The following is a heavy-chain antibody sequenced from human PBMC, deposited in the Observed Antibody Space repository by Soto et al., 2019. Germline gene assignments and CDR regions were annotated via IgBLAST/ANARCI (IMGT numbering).Heavy chain of an antibody. D-gene: IGHD5-12*01. J-gene: IGHJ4*02. Sequence: SETLSLNCTLSVGSISGYYWSWIRQPPGKGLEWIGYVYYSGSTKYNPSLESRVTISVDMSNNQFSLMLTSVTAADTAVYYCAKYRRTDAEGYRLDFWGQGTQVTVSS. CDR3: AKYRRTDAEGYRLDF. CDR1: VGSISGYY. V-gene: IGHV4-59*01. CDR2: VYYSGST.